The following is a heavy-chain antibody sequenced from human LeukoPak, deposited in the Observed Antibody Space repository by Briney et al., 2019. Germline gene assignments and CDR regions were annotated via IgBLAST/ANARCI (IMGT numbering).Heavy chain of an antibody. CDR3: ARDGDVVAANSFDY. V-gene: IGHV3-21*01. CDR1: GFTFSSYS. CDR2: ISSSSYI. Sequence: GGSLRLSCAASGFTFSSYSMNWVRQAPGKGLEWVSSISSSSYIYYADSVKGRFTISRDNAKNSLYLQMNSLRAEDTAVYYCARDGDVVAANSFDYWGQGTLVTVSS. J-gene: IGHJ4*02. D-gene: IGHD2-15*01.